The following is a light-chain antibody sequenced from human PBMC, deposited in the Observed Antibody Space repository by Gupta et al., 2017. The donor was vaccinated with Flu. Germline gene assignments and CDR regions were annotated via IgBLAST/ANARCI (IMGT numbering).Light chain of an antibody. V-gene: IGLV1-51*02. Sequence: TISCSGSSSNIGNNYVSWYQQLPGTAPKLLIYENNKRPSGIPDRFSGSKSGTSATLGITGLQTGDEADYYCGTWDSSLSAGVFGGGTKLTVL. CDR3: GTWDSSLSAGV. CDR1: SSNIGNNY. CDR2: ENN. J-gene: IGLJ2*01.